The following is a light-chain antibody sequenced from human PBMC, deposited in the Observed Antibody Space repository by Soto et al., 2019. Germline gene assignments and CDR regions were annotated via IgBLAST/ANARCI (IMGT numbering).Light chain of an antibody. V-gene: IGKV3-11*01. CDR1: ESVGRY. J-gene: IGKJ1*01. CDR3: QQGGNRPPRT. Sequence: EVVLTQSPATLSLSPGESATLSCRASESVGRYLAWYQQRPGQAPRLVVYHASTRATGIPARFSGSGSGTDFTLTISSLEPEDFAVYYCQQGGNRPPRTFGQGTKVEVK. CDR2: HAS.